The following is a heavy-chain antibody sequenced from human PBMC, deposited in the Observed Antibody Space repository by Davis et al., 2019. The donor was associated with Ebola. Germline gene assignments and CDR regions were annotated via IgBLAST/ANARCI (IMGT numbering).Heavy chain of an antibody. J-gene: IGHJ2*01. CDR3: ARDSGSYSHWYFDL. CDR2: ISSSRSVI. D-gene: IGHD1-26*01. V-gene: IGHV3-48*02. CDR1: TFAFSSYS. Sequence: PGGSLRLSCAASTFAFSSYSINWVRQAPGKGLEWVSKISSSRSVIYYADSVKGRFTISRDSAKNSLYLQMNSLRDEDTAVYYCARDSGSYSHWYFDLWGRGTLVTVSS.